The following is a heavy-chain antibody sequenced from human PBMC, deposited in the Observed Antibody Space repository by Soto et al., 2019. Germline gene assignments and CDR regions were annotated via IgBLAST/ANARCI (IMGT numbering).Heavy chain of an antibody. CDR3: AKEPARDIVATIVDY. J-gene: IGHJ4*02. CDR1: GVTVSSNY. D-gene: IGHD5-12*01. CDR2: FGITGGDT. V-gene: IGHV3-23*01. Sequence: PGGSLRLSCAASGVTVSSNYMGWVRQAPGKGLEWVSTFGITGGDTYYADSVKGRFFISRDDSKYTLHLQMNSLRAEDTAVYHCAKEPARDIVATIVDYWGQGTLVTVSS.